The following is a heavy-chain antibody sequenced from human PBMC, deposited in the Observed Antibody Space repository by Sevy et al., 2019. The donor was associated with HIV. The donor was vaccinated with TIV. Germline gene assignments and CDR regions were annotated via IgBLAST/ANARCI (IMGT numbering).Heavy chain of an antibody. D-gene: IGHD3-10*01. V-gene: IGHV1-2*02. J-gene: IGHJ4*02. CDR1: GYTFTDYY. CDR2: INSNSGGT. CDR3: ARSMVRGVSIGYFDY. Sequence: NPRASVKVSCKASGYTFTDYYIHWVRQAPGQGLEWMGWINSNSGGTDYAQNFQGRVTMTRDASISTAYMEVSRLRSDDTAVYYCARSMVRGVSIGYFDYWGQGTLVTVSS.